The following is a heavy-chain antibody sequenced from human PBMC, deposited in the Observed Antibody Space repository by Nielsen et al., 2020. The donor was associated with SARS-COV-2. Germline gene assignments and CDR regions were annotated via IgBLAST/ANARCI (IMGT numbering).Heavy chain of an antibody. Sequence: GESLKISCAASGFTVSSNYMSWVRQAPGKGLEWVSAISGSGGSTYYADSVKGRFTISRDNPKNSVYLQMNRLRAEDTAVYYCAREEGKMATLDYWGQGILVTVSS. CDR2: ISGSGGST. J-gene: IGHJ4*02. D-gene: IGHD5-24*01. CDR1: GFTVSSNY. V-gene: IGHV3-11*01. CDR3: AREEGKMATLDY.